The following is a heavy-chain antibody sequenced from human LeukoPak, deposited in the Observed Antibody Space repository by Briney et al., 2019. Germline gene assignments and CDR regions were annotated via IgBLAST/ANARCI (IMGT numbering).Heavy chain of an antibody. V-gene: IGHV4-39*07. J-gene: IGHJ5*02. CDR1: GGSISSSSYY. D-gene: IGHD3-9*01. Sequence: PSETLSLTCTVSGGSISSSSYYWGWIRQPPGKGLEWIGSIYYSGSTYYNPSLKSRVTISVDTSKNQFSLRLSSVTAADTAVYYCARVYDILTPNLNWFDPWGQGTLVTVSS. CDR3: ARVYDILTPNLNWFDP. CDR2: IYYSGST.